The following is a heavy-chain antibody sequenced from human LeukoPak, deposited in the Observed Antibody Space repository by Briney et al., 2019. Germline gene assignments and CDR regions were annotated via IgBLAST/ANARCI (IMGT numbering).Heavy chain of an antibody. Sequence: GGSLRLSCAASGFTFSSYWMSWVRQAPGKGLEWVSVIYSGGSTYYADSVKGRFTISRDNSKNTLYLQMNSLRAEDTAVYYCARDYYDSSGYYYFYWGQGTLVTVSS. J-gene: IGHJ4*02. V-gene: IGHV3-53*01. D-gene: IGHD3-22*01. CDR2: IYSGGST. CDR3: ARDYYDSSGYYYFY. CDR1: GFTFSSYW.